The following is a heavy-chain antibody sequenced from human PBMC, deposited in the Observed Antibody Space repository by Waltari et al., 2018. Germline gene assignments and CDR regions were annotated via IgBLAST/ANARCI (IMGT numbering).Heavy chain of an antibody. CDR1: GGTFSSYA. V-gene: IGHV1-69*01. J-gene: IGHJ4*02. CDR3: ARDPGYSSGWYDDY. D-gene: IGHD6-19*01. CDR2: CIPSFGTP. Sequence: QVQLVQSGAEVKKPGSSVKVSCKASGGTFSSYAISWVRQAPGQGLEWMGGCIPSFGTPNDAQKVQGRVTITADESTSTAYMELSSLRSEDTAVYYCARDPGYSSGWYDDYWGQGTLVTVSS.